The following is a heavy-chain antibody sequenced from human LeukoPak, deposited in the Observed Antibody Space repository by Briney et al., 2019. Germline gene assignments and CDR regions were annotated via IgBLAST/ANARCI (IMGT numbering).Heavy chain of an antibody. Sequence: GGSLRLSCAASGFTFSSYSMNWVRKAPGKGLEWVSSISSSSSYIYYADSVKGRFTTSRDNAKNSLYLQMNSLRAEDTAVYYCARAAVRTNAFDIWGQGTMVTVSS. CDR1: GFTFSSYS. D-gene: IGHD4/OR15-4a*01. V-gene: IGHV3-21*01. J-gene: IGHJ3*02. CDR2: ISSSSSYI. CDR3: ARAAVRTNAFDI.